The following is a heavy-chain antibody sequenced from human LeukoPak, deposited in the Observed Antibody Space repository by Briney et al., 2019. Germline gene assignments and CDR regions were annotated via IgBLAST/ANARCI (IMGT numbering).Heavy chain of an antibody. CDR1: GGSISSGGYY. CDR3: ASASSWYVFDS. D-gene: IGHD6-13*01. J-gene: IGHJ4*02. CDR2: IYHSGST. V-gene: IGHV4-30-2*01. Sequence: KPSETLSLTCTVSGGSISSGGYYWSWIRQPPGKGLEWIGYIYHSGSTYYNPSLKSRVTISVDRSKNQFSLKLSSVTAADTAVYYCASASSWYVFDSWGQGTLVTVSS.